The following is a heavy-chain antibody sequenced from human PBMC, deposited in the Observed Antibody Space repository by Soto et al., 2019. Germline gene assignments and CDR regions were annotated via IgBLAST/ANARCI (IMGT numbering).Heavy chain of an antibody. CDR3: ARSEATVLDS. Sequence: QVQLQESGPGLVKPSGTLSLTCTVSGGSMSSSNWWNWVRQTPGKGLEWIGETHKSGRTNYNPSLKSRVTISVDKSKNRFSLHLSSVTAADTAVYYCARSEATVLDSWGQGTLVTVSS. V-gene: IGHV4-4*02. D-gene: IGHD4-17*01. CDR2: THKSGRT. CDR1: GGSMSSSNW. J-gene: IGHJ4*02.